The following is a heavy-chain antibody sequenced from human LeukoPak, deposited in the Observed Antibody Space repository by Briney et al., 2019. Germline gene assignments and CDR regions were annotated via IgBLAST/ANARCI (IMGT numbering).Heavy chain of an antibody. Sequence: QPGGSLRLSCAASGFTFSSYGMHWVRQAPGKGLEWVAVTWYDGSNKYYADSVKGRFTISRDNSKNTLYLQMNSLRAEDTAVYYCARADLRGYSLDYWGQGTLVTVSS. V-gene: IGHV3-30*19. D-gene: IGHD5-18*01. J-gene: IGHJ4*02. CDR2: TWYDGSNK. CDR3: ARADLRGYSLDY. CDR1: GFTFSSYG.